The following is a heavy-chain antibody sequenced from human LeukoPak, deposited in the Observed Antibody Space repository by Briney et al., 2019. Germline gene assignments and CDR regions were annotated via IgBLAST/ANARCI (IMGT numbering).Heavy chain of an antibody. CDR3: ATTTVTNNWFDP. V-gene: IGHV1-2*02. CDR1: GYTFTGYY. J-gene: IGHJ5*02. CDR2: INPNTGGT. D-gene: IGHD4-11*01. Sequence: ASVKVSCKASGYTFTGYYIHWVRQAPGQGLEWTGWINPNTGGTNYAQKFQGRVTMTRDTSIRTDYMELSRLRSDDTAVFYCATTTVTNNWFDPWGQGTLVTVSS.